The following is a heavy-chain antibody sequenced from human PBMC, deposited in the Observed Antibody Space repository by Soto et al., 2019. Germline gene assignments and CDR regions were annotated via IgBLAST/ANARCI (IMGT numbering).Heavy chain of an antibody. CDR1: GFSFSAYS. D-gene: IGHD3-10*01. CDR3: AGSYSSGNWYFDY. Sequence: HPVGSLRLSCAASGFSFSAYSMNWVRQAPGKGLEWISYTSTSSTTKYYADSVRGRFSISRDNANDLLYLDMDKLRDEDTGIYYCAGSYSSGNWYFDYWGLGTPVTVSS. J-gene: IGHJ4*02. CDR2: TSTSSTTK. V-gene: IGHV3-48*02.